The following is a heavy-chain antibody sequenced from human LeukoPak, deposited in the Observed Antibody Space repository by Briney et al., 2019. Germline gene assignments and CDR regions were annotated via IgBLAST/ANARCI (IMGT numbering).Heavy chain of an antibody. CDR3: AGSVGATTPIDY. CDR1: GFTFDDYT. V-gene: IGHV3-43*01. D-gene: IGHD1-26*01. CDR2: ISWDGGST. J-gene: IGHJ4*02. Sequence: PGGSLRLSCAASGFTFDDYTMHWVRQAPGKGLEWVSLISWDGGSTYYADSVKGRFTISRDNSKNSLYLQMNSLRTEDTALYYCAGSVGATTPIDYWGQGTLVTVSS.